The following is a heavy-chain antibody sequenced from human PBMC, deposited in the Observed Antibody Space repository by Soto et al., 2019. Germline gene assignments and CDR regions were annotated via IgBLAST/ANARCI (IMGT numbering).Heavy chain of an antibody. V-gene: IGHV4-31*03. Sequence: KTSETLSLTCTVSGGSISSGGYYWSWIRQHPGKGLEWIGYIYYSGSTYYNPSLKSRVTISVDTSKNQFSLKLSSVTAADTAVYYCASPLVSLYHGSGSYTGHHGMDVWGQGTTVTVSS. CDR1: GGSISSGGYY. J-gene: IGHJ6*02. D-gene: IGHD3-10*01. CDR3: ASPLVSLYHGSGSYTGHHGMDV. CDR2: IYYSGST.